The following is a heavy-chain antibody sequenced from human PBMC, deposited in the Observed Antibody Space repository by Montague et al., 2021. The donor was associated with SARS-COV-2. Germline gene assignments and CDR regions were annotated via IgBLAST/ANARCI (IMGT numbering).Heavy chain of an antibody. D-gene: IGHD3-9*01. CDR2: IYYSGST. J-gene: IGHJ4*02. CDR3: ARHGSSGYFDWLGD. CDR1: GGSISSSSYY. V-gene: IGHV4-39*01. Sequence: SETLSLTCTVPGGSISSSSYYWGWIRQPPGKGLEWIGSIYYSGSTYYNPSLESRVTISVDTSKNQFSLKLSSVTAADTAVYYCARHGSSGYFDWLGDWGQGTLVTVSS.